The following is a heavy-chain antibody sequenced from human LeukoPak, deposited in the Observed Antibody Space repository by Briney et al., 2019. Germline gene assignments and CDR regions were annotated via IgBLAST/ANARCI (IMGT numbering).Heavy chain of an antibody. J-gene: IGHJ6*04. Sequence: ASVTVSCKSSAYTFTSYGISWVRQAPGQGLEWMGWISAYNGNTNYAQKLQGRVTMTTDTSTSTAYMELRSLRTDDTAVYYCARWPYCSGGSCSVDVWGKGTTVTVSS. V-gene: IGHV1-18*01. CDR3: ARWPYCSGGSCSVDV. CDR1: AYTFTSYG. D-gene: IGHD2-15*01. CDR2: ISAYNGNT.